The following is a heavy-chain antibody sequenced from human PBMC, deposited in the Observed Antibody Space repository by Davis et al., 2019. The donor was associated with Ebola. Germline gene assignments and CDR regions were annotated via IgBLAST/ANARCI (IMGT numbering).Heavy chain of an antibody. Sequence: MPSETLSLTCTVSGGSVSSGGYYWNWIRQPPGKGLEWIGYIYYSGSTDYSPSLRGRVTISLDTSKNQFSLRLSSVTAADTAVYYCARAMVTMVSFAFDIWGQGTVVTVSS. CDR2: IYYSGST. D-gene: IGHD3-10*01. J-gene: IGHJ3*02. V-gene: IGHV4-61*08. CDR1: GGSVSSGGYY. CDR3: ARAMVTMVSFAFDI.